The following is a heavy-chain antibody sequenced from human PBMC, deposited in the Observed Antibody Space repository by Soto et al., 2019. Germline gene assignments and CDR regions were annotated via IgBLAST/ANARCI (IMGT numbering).Heavy chain of an antibody. CDR1: GYTFTSYA. CDR3: ARDDYYDSSGYYGPSGDY. J-gene: IGHJ4*02. CDR2: INAGNGNT. V-gene: IGHV1-3*01. Sequence: ASVKVSCKASGYTFTSYAMHWVRQAPGQRLEWMGWINAGNGNTKYSQKFQGRVTITRDTSASTAYMELSSLRSEDTAVYYCARDDYYDSSGYYGPSGDYRGQGTLVTVSS. D-gene: IGHD3-22*01.